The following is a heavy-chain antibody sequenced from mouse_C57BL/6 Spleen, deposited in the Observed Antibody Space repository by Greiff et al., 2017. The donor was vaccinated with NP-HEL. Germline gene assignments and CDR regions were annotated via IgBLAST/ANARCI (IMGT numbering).Heavy chain of an antibody. CDR1: GYTFTSYW. Sequence: QVQLQQPGAELVKPGASVKLSCKASGYTFTSYWMQWVKQRPGQGLEWIGEIDPSDSYTNYNQKFKGKATLTVDTSSSTAYMQLSSLTSEDSAVYYCARGGYYYGYFDVWGTGTTVTVSS. V-gene: IGHV1-50*01. CDR2: IDPSDSYT. CDR3: ARGGYYYGYFDV. J-gene: IGHJ1*03. D-gene: IGHD2-3*01.